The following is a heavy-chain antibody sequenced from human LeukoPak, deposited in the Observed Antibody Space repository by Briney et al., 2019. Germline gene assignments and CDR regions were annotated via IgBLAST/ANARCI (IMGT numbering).Heavy chain of an antibody. CDR2: ISPGGGTT. CDR3: AKEFVYYYGSGSYKDY. J-gene: IGHJ4*02. D-gene: IGHD3-10*01. V-gene: IGHV3-23*01. Sequence: GGSLRLSCAVSGFAFGSEAMSWVRQSPARGLEWVASISPGGGTTYYADYVKGRFTISRDNSKNTLYLQMNSLRAEDTAVYYCAKEFVYYYGSGSYKDYWGQGTLVTVSS. CDR1: GFAFGSEA.